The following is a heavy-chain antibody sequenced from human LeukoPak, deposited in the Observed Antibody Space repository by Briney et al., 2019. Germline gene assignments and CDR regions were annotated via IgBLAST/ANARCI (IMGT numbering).Heavy chain of an antibody. Sequence: PGGSLRLSCAASGFTFSSYEMNWVRQAPGKGLEWVSYISSSGSTIYYAASVKGRFTISRDNAKNSLYLQMNSLSAEDTAVYYCARVLTGDSYMDVWGKRTTVTISS. D-gene: IGHD7-27*01. CDR3: ARVLTGDSYMDV. CDR1: GFTFSSYE. V-gene: IGHV3-48*03. CDR2: ISSSGSTI. J-gene: IGHJ6*03.